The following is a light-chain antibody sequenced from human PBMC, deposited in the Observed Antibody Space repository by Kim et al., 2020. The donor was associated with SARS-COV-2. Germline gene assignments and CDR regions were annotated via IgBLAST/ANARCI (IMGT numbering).Light chain of an antibody. CDR1: QSNRDY. V-gene: IGKV1-39*01. Sequence: ASVGDRVTISGRSSQSNRDYLNWYQQIPGEAPKVLIYAASGLHSGVPSRFSGSGSGTDFTLTISSLQPEDFAIYYCQQTYNIPLTFGGGTKVDIK. CDR3: QQTYNIPLT. CDR2: AAS. J-gene: IGKJ4*01.